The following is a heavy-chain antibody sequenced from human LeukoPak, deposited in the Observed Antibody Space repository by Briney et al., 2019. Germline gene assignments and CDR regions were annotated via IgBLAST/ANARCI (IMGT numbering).Heavy chain of an antibody. J-gene: IGHJ3*02. CDR1: GGSISSGGYY. CDR2: IYYSGST. CDR3: ASERYCSGGSCLHGAFDI. D-gene: IGHD2-15*01. Sequence: PSETLSLTCTVSGGSISSGGYYWSWIRQHPGKGLEWIGYIYYSGSTYYNPSLKSRVTISVDTSKNQFSLKLSSVTAADTAVYYCASERYCSGGSCLHGAFDIWGQGTMVTVSS. V-gene: IGHV4-31*03.